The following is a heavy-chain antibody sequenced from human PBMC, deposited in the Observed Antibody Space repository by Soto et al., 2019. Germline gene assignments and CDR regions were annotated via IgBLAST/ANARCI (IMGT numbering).Heavy chain of an antibody. Sequence: QVPLVQSGAEVKKPGASVKVSCKASGYTFTSYAMHWVRQAPGQRLEWMGWINAGNGNTKYSQKFQGRVTITRDTSASTAYMELSSLRSEDTAVYYCARARGAAGRWFDPWGQGTLVTVSS. V-gene: IGHV1-3*01. CDR2: INAGNGNT. CDR3: ARARGAAGRWFDP. D-gene: IGHD6-13*01. J-gene: IGHJ5*02. CDR1: GYTFTSYA.